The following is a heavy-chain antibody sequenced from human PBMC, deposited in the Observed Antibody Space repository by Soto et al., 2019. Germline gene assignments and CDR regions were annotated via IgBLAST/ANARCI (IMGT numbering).Heavy chain of an antibody. Sequence: QVQLVQSGAEVKKPGASVKVSCKASGYTFTSHGISWVRQAPGQGLEWMGWVSGYNGNTNYAQKFQGRVTMTTDTSTTTAYRELRSLTSDDTAVYYCARDLGAKVYYWGQGTLDTVSS. CDR3: ARDLGAKVYY. D-gene: IGHD3-16*01. J-gene: IGHJ4*02. CDR1: GYTFTSHG. V-gene: IGHV1-18*01. CDR2: VSGYNGNT.